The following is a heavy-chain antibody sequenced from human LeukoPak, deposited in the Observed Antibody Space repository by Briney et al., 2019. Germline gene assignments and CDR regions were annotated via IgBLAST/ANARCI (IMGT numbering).Heavy chain of an antibody. CDR3: ARRDGP. CDR1: GGSVSSGSYY. V-gene: IGHV4-61*01. Sequence: SETLSLTCTVSGGSVSSGSYYWSWIRQPPGKGLEWIGYIYYSGSTNYNPSLKSRVTISVDTSKNQFSLKLSSVTAADTAVYYCARRDGPWGQGTLVTVSS. J-gene: IGHJ5*02. CDR2: IYYSGST.